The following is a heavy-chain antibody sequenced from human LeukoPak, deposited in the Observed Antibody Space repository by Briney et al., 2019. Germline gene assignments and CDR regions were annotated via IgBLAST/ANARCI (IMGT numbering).Heavy chain of an antibody. CDR1: GYTFTSYG. D-gene: IGHD6-13*01. CDR3: ARTLYIAAAPGGFDY. J-gene: IGHJ4*02. CDR2: ISAYNGYT. V-gene: IGHV1-18*01. Sequence: GASVKVSCKASGYTFTSYGISWVRQAPGQGLEWMGWISAYNGYTNYAQKLQGRVTMTTDTSTSTAYMELRSLRSDDTAVYYCARTLYIAAAPGGFDYWGQGTLVTVSS.